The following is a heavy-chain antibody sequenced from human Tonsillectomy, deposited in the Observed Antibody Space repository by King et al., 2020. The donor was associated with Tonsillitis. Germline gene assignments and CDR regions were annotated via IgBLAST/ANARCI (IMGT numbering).Heavy chain of an antibody. CDR3: AKGFGYYYDSNGYFDY. CDR1: GFTFGSYA. CDR2: ISGSGGGT. V-gene: IGHV3-23*04. J-gene: IGHJ4*02. D-gene: IGHD3-22*01. Sequence: VQLVESGGGLVQPGGSLRLSFAASGFTFGSYAMNWVRLAPGKGLEWVSGISGSGGGTYYADSVKGRFTISRDNSQNTLYLQMNSLRAEDTAVYYCAKGFGYYYDSNGYFDYWGQGTLVTVSS.